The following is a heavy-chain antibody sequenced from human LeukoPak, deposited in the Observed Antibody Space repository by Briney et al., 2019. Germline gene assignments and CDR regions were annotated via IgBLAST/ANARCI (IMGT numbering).Heavy chain of an antibody. CDR3: ATWGGTTTSYPLYYFDY. CDR2: FDPEDGET. Sequence: GASVKVSCKVSGYILIELSMHWLRQAPARGGAWVGGFDPEDGETIYAQKFHGRVTMTDDTSTDTAYMELSSLRSEDTAVYYCATWGGTTTSYPLYYFDYWGQGTLVTVSS. V-gene: IGHV1-24*01. J-gene: IGHJ4*02. CDR1: GYILIELS. D-gene: IGHD1-26*01.